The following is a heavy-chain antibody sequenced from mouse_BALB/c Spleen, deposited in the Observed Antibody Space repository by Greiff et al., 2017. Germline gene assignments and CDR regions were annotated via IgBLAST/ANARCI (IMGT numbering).Heavy chain of an antibody. CDR1: GFTFSDYY. V-gene: IGHV5-4*02. Sequence: EVKLVESGGGLVKPGGSLKLSCAASGFTFSDYYMYWVRQTPEKRLEWVATISDGGSYTYYPDSVKGRFTISRDNAKNNLYLQMSSLKSEDTAMYYCARADLLWPLYYAMDYWGQGTSVTVSS. J-gene: IGHJ4*01. CDR2: ISDGGSYT. D-gene: IGHD2-1*01. CDR3: ARADLLWPLYYAMDY.